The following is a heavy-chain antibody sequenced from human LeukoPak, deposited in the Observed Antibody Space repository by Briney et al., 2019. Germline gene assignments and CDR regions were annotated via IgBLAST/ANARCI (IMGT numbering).Heavy chain of an antibody. CDR3: ARGFRAAAGTGFDY. V-gene: IGHV4-4*07. D-gene: IGHD6-13*01. Sequence: SEILSLTCTVSGGSISSYYWSWIRQPAGKGLEWIGRIYSTGGTNYNPSLRSRVTMSVDTSKNQFSLKLSSVTAADTAVYYCARGFRAAAGTGFDYWGQGTLVTVSS. CDR1: GGSISSYY. CDR2: IYSTGGT. J-gene: IGHJ4*02.